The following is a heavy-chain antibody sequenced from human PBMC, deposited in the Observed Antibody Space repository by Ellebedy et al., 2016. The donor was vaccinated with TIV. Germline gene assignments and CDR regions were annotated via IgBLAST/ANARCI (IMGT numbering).Heavy chain of an antibody. CDR1: GFTVTTYY. Sequence: GESLKISXAAPGFTVTTYYMNWVRQAPGKGLEWVSIIHSDGDTHYAGSVKGRFTMCRDTSKNTVYLQLNNLRADDTAVYYCARGSANYYHPLDSWGQGTLVTVSS. CDR3: ARGSANYYHPLDS. CDR2: IHSDGDT. J-gene: IGHJ4*02. V-gene: IGHV3-66*01. D-gene: IGHD3-10*01.